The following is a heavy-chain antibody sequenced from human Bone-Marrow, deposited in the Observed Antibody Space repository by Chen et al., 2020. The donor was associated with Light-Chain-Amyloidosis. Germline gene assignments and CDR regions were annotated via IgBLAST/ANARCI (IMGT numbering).Heavy chain of an antibody. V-gene: IGHV4-39*02. D-gene: IGHD6-19*01. CDR1: DGSINSGDYY. J-gene: IGHJ5*02. CDR2: IYYSGAP. Sequence: QLQLQESGPGLVKPSETLSLTCTVSDGSINSGDYYWGWLRQSPGKGLEWIGSIYYSGAPFYNPYLRSRVTISLDTSKNLRSLRLTSVTAADTAVYYCSIRIAVPGANEETWGQGTLVTVSS. CDR3: SIRIAVPGANEET.